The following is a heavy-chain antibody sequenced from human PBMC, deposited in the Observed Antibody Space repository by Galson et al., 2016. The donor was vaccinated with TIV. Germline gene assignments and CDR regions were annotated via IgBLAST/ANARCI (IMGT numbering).Heavy chain of an antibody. CDR1: GFSLDSDGMC. V-gene: IGHV2-70*11. CDR2: IDWDDDK. J-gene: IGHJ4*02. D-gene: IGHD3-22*01. CDR3: ARISGYYDSSGHYIPRSFDY. Sequence: PALVKPTQTLTLTCTFSGFSLDSDGMCVNWIRQPPGKALEWLARIDWDDDKSYTSSLKTGLTISKDTSKNQVVLTMTNVDPVDTATYYCARISGYYDSSGHYIPRSFDYWGQGTLVTVSS.